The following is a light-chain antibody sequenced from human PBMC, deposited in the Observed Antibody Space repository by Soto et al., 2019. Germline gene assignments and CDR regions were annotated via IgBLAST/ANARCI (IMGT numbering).Light chain of an antibody. CDR3: SSYKSSSTLEV. CDR2: DVS. V-gene: IGLV2-14*01. Sequence: QSALTQPASVSGSPGQSITISCTGTSSDVGGYNYVSWYQQHPGKAPKLMIYDVSNRPSGVSNRFSGSKSGNTASLTISGLQADDEADDYCSSYKSSSTLEVFGTGTKVTVL. J-gene: IGLJ1*01. CDR1: SSDVGGYNY.